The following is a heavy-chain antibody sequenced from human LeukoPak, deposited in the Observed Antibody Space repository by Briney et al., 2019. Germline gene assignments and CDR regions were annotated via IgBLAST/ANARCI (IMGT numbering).Heavy chain of an antibody. CDR3: ARGLNYYDSSGFTN. CDR1: GYTFTNYT. J-gene: IGHJ4*02. V-gene: IGHV1-2*02. CDR2: INPSSGRT. Sequence: ASVKVSCKASGYTFTNYTMNWVRQAPGQGLEWMGWINPSSGRTNYAQNFQDRVAMTRDTSISTAYMELSSLRSDDTAVYYCARGLNYYDSSGFTNWGQGTLVTVSS. D-gene: IGHD3-22*01.